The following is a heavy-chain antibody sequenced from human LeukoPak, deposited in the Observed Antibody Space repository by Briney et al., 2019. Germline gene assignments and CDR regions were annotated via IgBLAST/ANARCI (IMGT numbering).Heavy chain of an antibody. CDR2: IYYSGST. V-gene: IGHV4-59*01. D-gene: IGHD3-16*01. Sequence: SETLSLTCTVSGGSISSYYWSWIRQPPGKGLEWIGYIYYSGSTNYNPSLKSRVTISVDTSKNQFSLKLSSVTAADTAVYYCATAVDLGSAFDIWGQGTMVTVSS. CDR3: ATAVDLGSAFDI. J-gene: IGHJ3*02. CDR1: GGSISSYY.